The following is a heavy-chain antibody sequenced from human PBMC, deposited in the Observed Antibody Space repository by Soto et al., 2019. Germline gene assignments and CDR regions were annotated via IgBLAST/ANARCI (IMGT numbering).Heavy chain of an antibody. V-gene: IGHV4-30-4*01. CDR2: IYYSGST. J-gene: IGHJ3*02. CDR1: GGSISSGDYY. CDR3: ARGSYYYDSSGYYSLDAFDI. D-gene: IGHD3-22*01. Sequence: SETLSLTCTVSGGSISSGDYYWSWIRQPPGKGLEWIGYIYYSGSTYYNPSLKSRVTISVDTSKNQFSLKLSSVTAADTAVYYCARGSYYYDSSGYYSLDAFDIWGQGTMVTVSS.